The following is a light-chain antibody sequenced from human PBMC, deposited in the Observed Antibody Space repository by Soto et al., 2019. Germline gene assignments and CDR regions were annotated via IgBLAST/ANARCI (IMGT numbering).Light chain of an antibody. Sequence: EIVLTQSPGTLSLSPGERATLSCRASQSVSSSYLAWYQQKPGQAPRLLIYGASSRATGIPDRFSGSGSGTDFTLTISRLEPEDFGVYYCRQYGSSSWTCGQGTKVAIK. V-gene: IGKV3-20*01. CDR1: QSVSSSY. J-gene: IGKJ1*01. CDR3: RQYGSSSWT. CDR2: GAS.